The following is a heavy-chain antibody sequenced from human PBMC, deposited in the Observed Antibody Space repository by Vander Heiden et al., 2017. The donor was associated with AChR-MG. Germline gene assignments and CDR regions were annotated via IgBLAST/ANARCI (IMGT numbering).Heavy chain of an antibody. CDR2: ISWNSGSI. D-gene: IGHD2-15*01. Sequence: EVQLVESGGGLVQPGRSLRLSCAASGFTFDDYAMHGVRQAPGKGLEWVSGISWNSGSIGYADSVKGRFTISRDNAKNSLYLQMNSLRAEDTALYYCAKAVRGYCSGGSCYSGWFDPWGQGTLVTVSS. V-gene: IGHV3-9*01. CDR3: AKAVRGYCSGGSCYSGWFDP. J-gene: IGHJ5*02. CDR1: GFTFDDYA.